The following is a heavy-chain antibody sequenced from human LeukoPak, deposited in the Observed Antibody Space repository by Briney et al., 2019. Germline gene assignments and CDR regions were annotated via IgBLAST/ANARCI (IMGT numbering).Heavy chain of an antibody. CDR2: INHSGST. CDR3: ARALWGYCSGGSCYIAYYFDY. CDR1: GGSFSGYY. V-gene: IGHV4-34*01. D-gene: IGHD2-15*01. Sequence: PSETLSLTCAVYGGSFSGYYWSWIRQPPGKGLEWIGEINHSGSTNYNPSLKSRVTISVDTSKNQFSLKLSSVTAADTAVYYCARALWGYCSGGSCYIAYYFDYWGQGTLVTVSS. J-gene: IGHJ4*02.